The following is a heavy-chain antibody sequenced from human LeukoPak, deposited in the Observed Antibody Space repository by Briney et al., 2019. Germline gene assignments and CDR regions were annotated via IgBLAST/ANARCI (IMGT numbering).Heavy chain of an antibody. Sequence: GGSLRLSCAASGFAFSSYSMNWVRQAPGKGLEWVSVIYSGGSTYYADSVKGRFTISRDNSKNTLYLQMNSLRAEDTAVYYCASSGYYYGSGRFDYWGQGTLVTVSS. CDR2: IYSGGST. J-gene: IGHJ4*02. CDR3: ASSGYYYGSGRFDY. CDR1: GFAFSSYS. V-gene: IGHV3-66*01. D-gene: IGHD3-10*01.